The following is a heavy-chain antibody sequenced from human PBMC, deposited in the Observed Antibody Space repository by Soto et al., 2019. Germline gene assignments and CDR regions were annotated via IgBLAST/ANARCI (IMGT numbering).Heavy chain of an antibody. J-gene: IGHJ5*02. CDR2: VYATGTT. V-gene: IGHV4-4*07. CDR1: GGSISKFY. CDR3: VRAGSNRLREWFDP. Sequence: PSETLSLTCNVSGGSISKFYWAWIRKTAGNGLEWMGRVYATGTTDYNPSLRSRVAMSVDISKKTFSLRLRSVTGADSGVYYCVRAGSNRLREWFDPWGQGILVTVSS.